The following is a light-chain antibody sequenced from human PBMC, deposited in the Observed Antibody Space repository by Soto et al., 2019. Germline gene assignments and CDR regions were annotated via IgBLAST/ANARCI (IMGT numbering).Light chain of an antibody. V-gene: IGKV3-15*01. CDR1: RSVSNY. CDR3: QQYYNWPRT. Sequence: EIVLTQSPATLSLSPGESASLSCRASRSVSNYLAWYQQKPGQAPRLFFYGASTRATGLPARFSGTGAGTEFTLTINSLQAEDSAVYYCQQYYNWPRTFGQGTRLEIK. J-gene: IGKJ5*01. CDR2: GAS.